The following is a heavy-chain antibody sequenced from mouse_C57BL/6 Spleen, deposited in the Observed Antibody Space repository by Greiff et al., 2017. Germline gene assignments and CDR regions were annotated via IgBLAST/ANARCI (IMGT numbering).Heavy chain of an antibody. Sequence: EVQVVESGGGLVKPGGSLKLSCAASGFTFSDYGMHWVRQAPEKGLEWVAYISSGSSTIYYADTVKGRFTISRDNAKNTLFLQMTSLRSEDTAMYYCAGGGKYGSSYWYFDVWGTGTTVTVSS. CDR1: GFTFSDYG. J-gene: IGHJ1*03. V-gene: IGHV5-17*01. CDR2: ISSGSSTI. CDR3: AGGGKYGSSYWYFDV. D-gene: IGHD1-1*01.